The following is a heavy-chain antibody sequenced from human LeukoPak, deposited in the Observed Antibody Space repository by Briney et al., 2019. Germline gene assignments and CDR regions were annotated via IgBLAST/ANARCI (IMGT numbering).Heavy chain of an antibody. CDR2: IYYTGTT. J-gene: IGHJ4*02. D-gene: IGHD2-15*01. CDR1: GGSINNYY. Sequence: SETLSLTCTVSGGSINNYYWTWIRQPPGKRLEWIGYIYYTGTTSYNPSLKSRVTISVDTSKNQFSLKLTSVTAADTAVYYCARVGYCDGGSCHFDYWGQGTLVTVSS. CDR3: ARVGYCDGGSCHFDY. V-gene: IGHV4-59*01.